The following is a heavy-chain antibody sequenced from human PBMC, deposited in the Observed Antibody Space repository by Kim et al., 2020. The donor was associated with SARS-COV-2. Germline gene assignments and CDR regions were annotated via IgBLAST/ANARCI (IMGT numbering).Heavy chain of an antibody. V-gene: IGHV1-18*01. CDR3: ARGSSGSTVPSDY. Sequence: YAQKLQGRVTMTTDKSTSTAYMELRSLRSDDTAVYYCARGSSGSTVPSDYWGQGTLVTVSS. D-gene: IGHD6-19*01. J-gene: IGHJ4*02.